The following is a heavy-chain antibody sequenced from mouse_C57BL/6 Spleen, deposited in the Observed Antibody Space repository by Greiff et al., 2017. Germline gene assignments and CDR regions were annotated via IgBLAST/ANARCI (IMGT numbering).Heavy chain of an antibody. J-gene: IGHJ3*01. V-gene: IGHV14-2*01. CDR2: IDPEDGEP. CDR3: ARGGLIYYGSSLWFAY. D-gene: IGHD1-1*01. CDR1: GFNIKDYY. Sequence: VQLKQSGAELVKPGASVKLSCTASGFNIKDYYMHWVKQRTEQGLEWIGRIDPEDGEPKYAPKFQGKATITADTSSNTAYLQLSSLTSEDTAVYYCARGGLIYYGSSLWFAYWGQGTLVTVSA.